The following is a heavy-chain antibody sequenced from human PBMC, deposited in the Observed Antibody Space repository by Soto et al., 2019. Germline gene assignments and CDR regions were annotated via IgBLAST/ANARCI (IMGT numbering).Heavy chain of an antibody. CDR2: IYYSGST. J-gene: IGHJ4*02. V-gene: IGHV4-61*08. Sequence: SETLSLTCTVSGGSISSGDYYWSWIRQPPGKGLEWIGYIYYSGSTNYNPSLKSRVTISVDTSKNQFSLRLSSVTAADTAVYYCARSDGRYWGQGTLVTVSS. CDR1: GGSISSGDYY. CDR3: ARSDGRY.